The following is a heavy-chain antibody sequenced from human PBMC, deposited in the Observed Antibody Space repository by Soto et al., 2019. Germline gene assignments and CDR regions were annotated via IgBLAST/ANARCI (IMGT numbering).Heavy chain of an antibody. D-gene: IGHD6-13*01. CDR2: IFSNDAK. CDR3: ASTYSSSLYWFDP. Sequence: QVTVKESGPVLVKPTETLTLTCTVSGFSLSNAGLGVSWIRQPPGKALEWLAHIFSNDAKSYSTSLKSRLTISKDTSKSQVVLTMTNMDPVDTATYYCASTYSSSLYWFDPWGQGTLVTVSS. V-gene: IGHV2-26*04. CDR1: GFSLSNAGLG. J-gene: IGHJ5*02.